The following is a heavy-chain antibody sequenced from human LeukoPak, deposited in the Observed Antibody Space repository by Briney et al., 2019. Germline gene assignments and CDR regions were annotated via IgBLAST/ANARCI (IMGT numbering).Heavy chain of an antibody. CDR1: GYTLTELS. CDR2: ISAYNGNT. V-gene: IGHV1-18*01. D-gene: IGHD1-26*01. CDR3: ARARGKWELLYYYYYMDV. J-gene: IGHJ6*03. Sequence: ASVKVSCKVSGYTLTELSMHWVRQAPGKGLEWMGWISAYNGNTNYAQKLQGRVTMTTDTSTSTAYMELRSLRSDDTAVYYCARARGKWELLYYYYYMDVWGKGTTVTVSS.